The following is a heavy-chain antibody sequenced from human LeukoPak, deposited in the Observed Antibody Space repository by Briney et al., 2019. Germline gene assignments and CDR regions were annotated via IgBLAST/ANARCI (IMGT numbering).Heavy chain of an antibody. J-gene: IGHJ5*02. Sequence: AESLRLSCAASGFNLRDYWMHWVRQAPGKGLVWVSRLGTDGTYTNYADSVTGRFTISRDNAKNTLYLQMDSLRAEDTSFYYCVRDPSNSGNWFDLWGQGTLVTVSS. V-gene: IGHV3-74*01. CDR1: GFNLRDYW. CDR2: LGTDGTYT. D-gene: IGHD4-11*01. CDR3: VRDPSNSGNWFDL.